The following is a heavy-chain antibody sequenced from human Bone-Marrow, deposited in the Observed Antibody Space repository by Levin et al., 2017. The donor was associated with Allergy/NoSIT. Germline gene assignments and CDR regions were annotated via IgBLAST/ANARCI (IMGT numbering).Heavy chain of an antibody. CDR1: GFTFSDYS. CDR3: ARERTKSLLLDS. Sequence: GGSLRLSCITSGFTFSDYSMNWVRQAPGKGLEWVSSLTRDSNYIYYSDSVKGRFTISRDNAKNSLYLQMSSLKAEDTALYYCARERTKSLLLDSWGQGSLVTVSS. D-gene: IGHD1-7*01. V-gene: IGHV3-21*01. J-gene: IGHJ5*01. CDR2: LTRDSNYI.